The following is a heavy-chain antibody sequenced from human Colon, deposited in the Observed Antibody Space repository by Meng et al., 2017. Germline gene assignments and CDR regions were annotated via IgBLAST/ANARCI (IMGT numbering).Heavy chain of an antibody. CDR3: ARVSVNYDFWSGYYNYFDY. V-gene: IGHV3-48*03. CDR1: GFTFSSYE. CDR2: ISSSGSTI. J-gene: IGHJ4*02. Sequence: GESLKISCAASGFTFSSYEMNWVRQAPGKGLEWVSYISSSGSTIYYADSVKGRFTIPRDNAKNSLYLQMNSLRAEDTAVYYCARVSVNYDFWSGYYNYFDYWGQGTLVTVSS. D-gene: IGHD3-3*01.